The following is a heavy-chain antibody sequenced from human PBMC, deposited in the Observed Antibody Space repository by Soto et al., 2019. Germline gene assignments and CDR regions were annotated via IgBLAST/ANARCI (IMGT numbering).Heavy chain of an antibody. D-gene: IGHD2-15*01. CDR3: ASPRSGQSSELGY. V-gene: IGHV1-2*02. Sequence: ASVKVSCKSSVCSFDTIHWLRRAPGQGLEWMGWIKANSGGTNYAQKFQGRVTMTRDTSITTAYMELSSLISDDTAVYYCASPRSGQSSELGYWGQGPVVTVSP. CDR1: VCSFDT. CDR2: IKANSGGT. J-gene: IGHJ4*02.